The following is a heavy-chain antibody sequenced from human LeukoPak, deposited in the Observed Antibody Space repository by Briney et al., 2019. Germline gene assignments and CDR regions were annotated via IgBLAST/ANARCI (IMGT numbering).Heavy chain of an antibody. Sequence: SSETLSLTCTVSGGSISSGGYYWSWIRQHPGKGLEWIGYIYYSGSTYYNPSLKSRVTISVDTSKNQFSLKLSSVTAADTAVYYCAKDFDGNYDGFDYWGQGTLVTVSS. D-gene: IGHD1-7*01. CDR3: AKDFDGNYDGFDY. J-gene: IGHJ4*02. CDR2: IYYSGST. CDR1: GGSISSGGYY. V-gene: IGHV4-31*03.